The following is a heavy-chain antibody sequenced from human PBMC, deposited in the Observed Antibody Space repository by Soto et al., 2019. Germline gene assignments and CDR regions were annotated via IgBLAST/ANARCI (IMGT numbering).Heavy chain of an antibody. CDR2: ISYDGSNK. J-gene: IGHJ6*02. CDR3: AKDKGPYSYGPYGMDV. Sequence: GGSLTLSCAASGFTFSGYGMHWVRQAPGKVLEWVALISYDGSNKYYADSVKGRFTISRDNSKNTLYLQMNSLRAEDAAVYYCAKDKGPYSYGPYGMDVWGQGTTVTVSS. V-gene: IGHV3-30*18. CDR1: GFTFSGYG. D-gene: IGHD5-18*01.